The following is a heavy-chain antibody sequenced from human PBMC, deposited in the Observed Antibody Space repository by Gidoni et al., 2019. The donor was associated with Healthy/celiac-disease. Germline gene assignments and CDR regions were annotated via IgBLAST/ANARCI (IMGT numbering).Heavy chain of an antibody. J-gene: IGHJ4*02. V-gene: IGHV1-69*01. CDR2: IIPIFGTA. CDR3: ARDLTCSGGSCYEHFDY. CDR1: GRPFSSYA. Sequence: QVQLVQSGAEVKKPGSSVKVSCKASGRPFSSYAISWVRQAPGQGLEWMGGIIPIFGTANYAQKFQGRVTITADESTSTAYMELSSLRSEDTAVYYCARDLTCSGGSCYEHFDYWGQGTLVTVSS. D-gene: IGHD2-15*01.